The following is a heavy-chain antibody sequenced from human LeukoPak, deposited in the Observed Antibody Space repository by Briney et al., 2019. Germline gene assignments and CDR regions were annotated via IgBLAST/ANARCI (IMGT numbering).Heavy chain of an antibody. Sequence: GGSLRLSCAASGFTFSTSEMNWVRQAPGKGLEWVSSISSSSSYIYYADSVKGRFTISRDNAKNSLYLQMNSLRAEDTAVYYCARDRCSGGSCYSGYAFDIWGQGTMVTVSS. CDR2: ISSSSSYI. D-gene: IGHD2-15*01. CDR1: GFTFSTSE. CDR3: ARDRCSGGSCYSGYAFDI. V-gene: IGHV3-21*01. J-gene: IGHJ3*02.